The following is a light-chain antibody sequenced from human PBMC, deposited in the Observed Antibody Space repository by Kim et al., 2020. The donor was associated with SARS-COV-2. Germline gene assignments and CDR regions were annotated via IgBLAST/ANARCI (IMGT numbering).Light chain of an antibody. Sequence: PGQSLTISGTGTSSDVGGYNYVSWYQQHPGKAPKLMIYDVSKRPSGVSNRFSGSKSGNTASLTISGLQAEDEADYYCSSYTSSSRVFGGGTQLTVL. CDR2: DVS. CDR3: SSYTSSSRV. J-gene: IGLJ3*02. V-gene: IGLV2-14*04. CDR1: SSDVGGYNY.